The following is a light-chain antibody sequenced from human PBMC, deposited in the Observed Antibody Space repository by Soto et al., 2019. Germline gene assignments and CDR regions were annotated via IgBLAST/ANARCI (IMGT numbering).Light chain of an antibody. CDR3: SSYAGSNNVL. CDR2: EVS. CDR1: SSDVGGYNY. V-gene: IGLV2-8*01. J-gene: IGLJ2*01. Sequence: QSVLTQPPSASGSPGQSVTISCTGTSSDVGGYNYVSWYQQHPGKAPKLMIYEVSKRPSGVPDRFSGSKSGNTDSLTVSGLQAQDEADYYFSSYAGSNNVLFGGGTKVTVL.